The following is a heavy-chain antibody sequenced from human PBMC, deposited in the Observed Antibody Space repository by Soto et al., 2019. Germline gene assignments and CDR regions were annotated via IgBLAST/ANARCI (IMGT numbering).Heavy chain of an antibody. CDR2: INPNSGAT. J-gene: IGHJ3*02. V-gene: IGHV1-2*04. D-gene: IGHD2-15*01. CDR3: TRTPPLSYGAFDI. CDR1: GYTFTGYF. Sequence: QVRLVQSWAEVKKPGTSVKVSCKASGYTFTGYFMHWVRQAPGQGLEWMGWINPNSGATNYAQKVQGWVTMTRDTAISTAYLELSNLKSDDTAVYYCTRTPPLSYGAFDIWGQGTMVTVSS.